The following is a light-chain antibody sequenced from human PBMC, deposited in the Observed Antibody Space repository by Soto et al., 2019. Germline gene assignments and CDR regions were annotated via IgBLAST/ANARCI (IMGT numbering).Light chain of an antibody. CDR1: SRDVRGYNF. CDR2: DVN. Sequence: QSALTQPRSVSGSPGQSVTISCTGSSRDVRGYNFISWYQQHPGKAPKLILYDVNTRPSGVPDRISGSKSGSTAYLTISGLQAEDEADYHCCSYAGSFSWVFGEGTK. CDR3: CSYAGSFSWV. V-gene: IGLV2-11*01. J-gene: IGLJ2*01.